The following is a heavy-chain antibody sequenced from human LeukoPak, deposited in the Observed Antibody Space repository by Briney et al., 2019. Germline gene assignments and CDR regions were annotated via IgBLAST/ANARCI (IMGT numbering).Heavy chain of an antibody. Sequence: GGSLRLSCAASGFTFSSYAMSWVRQAPGKGLEWVSAISGSGGSTYYADSVKGRFTISRDNSKNTLYLQMNSLRAEDTAVYYCAKGGIVGAIEAYCFDYWGQGTLVTVSS. CDR3: AKGGIVGAIEAYCFDY. CDR2: ISGSGGST. J-gene: IGHJ4*02. V-gene: IGHV3-23*01. CDR1: GFTFSSYA. D-gene: IGHD1-26*01.